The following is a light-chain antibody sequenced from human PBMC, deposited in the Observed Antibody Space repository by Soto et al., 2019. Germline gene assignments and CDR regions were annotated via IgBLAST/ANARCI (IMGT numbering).Light chain of an antibody. J-gene: IGKJ1*01. Sequence: DIQMTQSPSSLSASVGDRVTITCRASQGISNYLAWYQQRPGKVPKLLLYATSTLQSGVPSRFSGSGSGTDFTLTISSLQPEDVATYYCEKYNTAPWTVGQGTKVEI. CDR2: ATS. V-gene: IGKV1-27*01. CDR3: EKYNTAPWT. CDR1: QGISNY.